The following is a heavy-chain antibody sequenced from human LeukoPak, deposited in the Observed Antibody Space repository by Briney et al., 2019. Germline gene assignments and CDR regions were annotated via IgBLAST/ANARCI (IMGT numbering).Heavy chain of an antibody. Sequence: ASVKVSCKASGYTFTSYAMNWVRQAPGQGLEWMGWVNTNTGNPTYAQGFTGRFVFSLDTSVSTAYLQISSLKAEDTAVYYCARDDYYDSSGLENWFDPWGQGTLVTVSS. V-gene: IGHV7-4-1*02. J-gene: IGHJ5*02. CDR3: ARDDYYDSSGLENWFDP. D-gene: IGHD3-22*01. CDR2: VNTNTGNP. CDR1: GYTFTSYA.